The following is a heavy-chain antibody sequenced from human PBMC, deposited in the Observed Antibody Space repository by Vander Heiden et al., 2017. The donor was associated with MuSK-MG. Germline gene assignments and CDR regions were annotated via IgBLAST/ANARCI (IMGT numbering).Heavy chain of an antibody. D-gene: IGHD6-19*01. CDR1: GGSISSSSYY. V-gene: IGHV4-39*01. CDR2: IYYSGST. Sequence: QLQLQESGPGLVKPSETLSLTCTVSGGSISSSSYYWGWIRQPPGKGLEWIGSIYYSGSTYYNPSLKSRVTISVDTSKNQFSLKLSSVTAADTAVYYCARLRKDQQWLLDYWGQGTLVTVSS. CDR3: ARLRKDQQWLLDY. J-gene: IGHJ4*02.